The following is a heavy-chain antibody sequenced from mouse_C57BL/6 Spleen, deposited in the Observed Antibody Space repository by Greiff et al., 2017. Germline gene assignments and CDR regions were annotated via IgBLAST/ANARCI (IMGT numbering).Heavy chain of an antibody. CDR2: ISYDGSN. D-gene: IGHD2-4*01. J-gene: IGHJ4*01. V-gene: IGHV3-6*01. CDR3: ARGNYDYAMDY. Sequence: EVKLPESGPGLVKPSQSLSLTCSVTGYSITSGYYWNWIRQFPGNKLEWMGYISYDGSNNYNPSLKNRISITRDTSKNQFFLKLNSVTTEDTATYDCARGNYDYAMDYWGQGTSVTVAS. CDR1: GYSITSGYY.